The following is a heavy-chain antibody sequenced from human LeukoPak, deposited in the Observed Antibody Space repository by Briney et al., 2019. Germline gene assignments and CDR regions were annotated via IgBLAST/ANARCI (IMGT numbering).Heavy chain of an antibody. D-gene: IGHD3-22*01. J-gene: IGHJ4*02. CDR2: ISYDGSNK. V-gene: IGHV3-30-3*01. CDR1: GFSFSSYA. CDR3: ARAVPYYYDSSGYPDY. Sequence: PGRSLRLSCAASGFSFSSYAMHWVRQAPGKGLEWVAVISYDGSNKYYADSVKGRFTISRDNSKNTLYLQMNSLRAEDTAVYYCARAVPYYYDSSGYPDYWGQGTLVTVSS.